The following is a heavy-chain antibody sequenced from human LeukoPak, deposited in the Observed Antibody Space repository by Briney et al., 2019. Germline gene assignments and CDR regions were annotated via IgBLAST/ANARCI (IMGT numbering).Heavy chain of an antibody. CDR2: IYHSGST. D-gene: IGHD4-23*01. CDR1: GGSISSSNW. CDR3: ARGGLTTVVTRQFDY. V-gene: IGHV4-4*02. Sequence: PSETLSLTCAVSGGSISSSNWWSWVRQPPGKGLEWIGEIYHSGSTNYNPSLKSRVTISVDKSKNQFSLKLSSVTAADTAVYYCARGGLTTVVTRQFDYWGQGTLVTVSS. J-gene: IGHJ4*02.